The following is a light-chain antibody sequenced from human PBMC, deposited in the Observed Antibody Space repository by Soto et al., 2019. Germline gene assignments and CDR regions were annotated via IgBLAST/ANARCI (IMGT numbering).Light chain of an antibody. Sequence: DIQMTQSPSSLSASVGDRVTITCRASQGISKYLAWYQQKPGKVPKVLIYAASTLQSGVPSRFSGSGSGTDFTLTISSLQPEDVATYYCQKYNSAPRTFGQGTKVEIK. J-gene: IGKJ1*01. CDR3: QKYNSAPRT. CDR2: AAS. CDR1: QGISKY. V-gene: IGKV1-27*01.